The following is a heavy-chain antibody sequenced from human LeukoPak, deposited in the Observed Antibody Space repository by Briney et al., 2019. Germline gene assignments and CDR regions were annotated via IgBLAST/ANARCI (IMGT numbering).Heavy chain of an antibody. CDR1: GYTFTSYG. Sequence: ASVKVSCKASGYTFTSYGISWVRQAPGHRLEWMGWISAYNVNTNYAQKLQARVTMSTDTSTSTAYMELRSLRSDDTAVYYCARDPNWGELLCDYWGQGTLVTVSS. CDR3: ARDPNWGELLCDY. CDR2: ISAYNVNT. V-gene: IGHV1-18*01. D-gene: IGHD3-10*01. J-gene: IGHJ4*02.